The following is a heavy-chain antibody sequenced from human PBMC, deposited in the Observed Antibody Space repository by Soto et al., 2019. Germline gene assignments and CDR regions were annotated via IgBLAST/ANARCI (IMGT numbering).Heavy chain of an antibody. CDR3: ARDLYSGCDY. V-gene: IGHV3-74*01. CDR2: INSDGTAA. J-gene: IGHJ4*02. Sequence: VQLVDSGGGLVQPGGSLTLSCAASGFMFSAYWMNWVRQAPGKGPVWVARINSDGTAAYYADSVKGRFTFSRDNTKNTLYLQLNSLRVEDTAVYYCARDLYSGCDYWGQGTLDTVSS. CDR1: GFMFSAYW. D-gene: IGHD1-26*01.